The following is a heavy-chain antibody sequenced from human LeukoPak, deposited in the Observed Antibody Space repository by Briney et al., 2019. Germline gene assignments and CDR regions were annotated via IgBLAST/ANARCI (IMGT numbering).Heavy chain of an antibody. Sequence: SETLSLTCTVSGYSISSGYYWGWIRQPPGKGLEWIGSIYHSGSTYYNPSLKSRVTISVDTSKNQFSLKLSSVTAADTAVYYCARQGGGSSSWFFDYWGQGTLVTVSS. V-gene: IGHV4-38-2*02. CDR1: GYSISSGYY. J-gene: IGHJ4*02. CDR3: ARQGGGSSSWFFDY. CDR2: IYHSGST. D-gene: IGHD6-13*01.